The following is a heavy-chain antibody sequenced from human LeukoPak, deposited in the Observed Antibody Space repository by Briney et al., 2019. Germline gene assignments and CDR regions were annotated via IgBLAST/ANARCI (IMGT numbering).Heavy chain of an antibody. D-gene: IGHD4-23*01. J-gene: IGHJ3*02. CDR1: GYTFTSYG. CDR2: IIPIFGTA. V-gene: IGHV1-69*06. Sequence: GASVKVSCKASGYTFTSYGISWVRQAPGQGLEWMGGIIPIFGTANYAQKFQGRVTITADKSTSTAYMELSSLRSEDTAVYYCAKGDYGGTHDAFDIWGQGTMVTVSS. CDR3: AKGDYGGTHDAFDI.